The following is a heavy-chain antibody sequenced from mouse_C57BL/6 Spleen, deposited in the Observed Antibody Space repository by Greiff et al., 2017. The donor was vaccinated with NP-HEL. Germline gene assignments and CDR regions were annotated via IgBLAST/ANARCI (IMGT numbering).Heavy chain of an antibody. V-gene: IGHV1-82*01. D-gene: IGHD2-3*01. J-gene: IGHJ3*01. CDR3: ARIYDGYYGFAY. CDR1: GYAFSSSW. CDR2: IYPGDGDT. Sequence: QVQLQQSGPELVKPGASVKISCKASGYAFSSSWMNWVKQRPGQGLEWIGRIYPGDGDTNYNGKFKGKATLTADKSSSTAYMQLSSLTSEDSAVYFCARIYDGYYGFAYWGQGTLVTVSA.